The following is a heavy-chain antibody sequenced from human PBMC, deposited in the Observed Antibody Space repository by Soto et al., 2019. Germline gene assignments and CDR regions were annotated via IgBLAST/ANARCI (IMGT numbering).Heavy chain of an antibody. CDR2: GYYSGRN. J-gene: IGHJ1*01. CDR3: ARSPPSISGYRYFHH. Sequence: SETLSLTCTVSGDSISNYYWSWIRQPPGKGLEWIGYGYYSGRNNYNPSLKSRVTISLDTSKNQFSLKLSSLTAADTAVYYCARSPPSISGYRYFHHWGQGTLVTVSS. D-gene: IGHD3-9*01. V-gene: IGHV4-59*08. CDR1: GDSISNYY.